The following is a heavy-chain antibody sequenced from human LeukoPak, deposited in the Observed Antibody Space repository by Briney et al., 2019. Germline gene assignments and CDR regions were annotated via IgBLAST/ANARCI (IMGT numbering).Heavy chain of an antibody. V-gene: IGHV1-2*02. CDR3: ARPIVGATTLPQHDY. J-gene: IGHJ4*02. CDR2: INPNSGGT. CDR1: GYTFTGYY. D-gene: IGHD1-26*01. Sequence: GASVKVSCTASGYTFTGYYRHWVRQAPGQGLEWMGWINPNSGGTNYAKKFQGRVTMTRDTSISTAYMELSRLRSDDTAVYYCARPIVGATTLPQHDYWGQGTLVTVSS.